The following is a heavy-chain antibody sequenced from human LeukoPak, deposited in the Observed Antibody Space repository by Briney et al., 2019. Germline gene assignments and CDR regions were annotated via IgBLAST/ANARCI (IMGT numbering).Heavy chain of an antibody. D-gene: IGHD3-22*01. V-gene: IGHV4-39*01. J-gene: IGHJ4*02. CDR1: GGSISSSSYY. CDR2: IYYSGST. Sequence: PSETLSLTCTVSGGSISSSSYYWGWIRQPPGKGLEWIGSIYYSGSTYYNPSLKSRVTISVDTSKNQFSLKLSSVTAADTAVYYCASGLHSKVVTLYYFDYWGQGTLVTVSS. CDR3: ASGLHSKVVTLYYFDY.